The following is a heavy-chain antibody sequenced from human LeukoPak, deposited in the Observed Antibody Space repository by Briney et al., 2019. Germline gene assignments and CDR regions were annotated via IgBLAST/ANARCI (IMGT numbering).Heavy chain of an antibody. CDR2: IYYSGST. D-gene: IGHD6-13*01. CDR3: ARYKVAAAATALDY. Sequence: SETLSLTCTVSSGSISSYYWSWIRQPPGKGLEWIGYIYYSGSTNYNPSLKSRVTISVDTSKNQFSLKLSSVTAADTAVYYCARYKVAAAATALDYWGQGTLVTVSS. CDR1: SGSISSYY. J-gene: IGHJ4*02. V-gene: IGHV4-59*01.